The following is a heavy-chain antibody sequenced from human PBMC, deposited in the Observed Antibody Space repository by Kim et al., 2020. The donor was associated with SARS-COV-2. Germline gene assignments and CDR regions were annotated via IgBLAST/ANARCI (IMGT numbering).Heavy chain of an antibody. CDR3: SRRGSSSSGGFDY. J-gene: IGHJ4*02. CDR2: ISHDGSFK. CDR1: GFPFRSET. Sequence: GGSLRLSCEASGFPFRSETMYWVRQAPGKGLEWVASISHDGSFKDYADSVKGRFTISRDNAKNTLFLQVNSLRAEDTALYYCSRRGSSSSGGFDYWGQGTLVTVSS. D-gene: IGHD6-6*01. V-gene: IGHV3-30*04.